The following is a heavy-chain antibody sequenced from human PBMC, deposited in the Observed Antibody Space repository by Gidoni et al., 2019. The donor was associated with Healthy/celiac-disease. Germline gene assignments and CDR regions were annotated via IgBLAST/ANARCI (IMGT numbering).Heavy chain of an antibody. V-gene: IGHV4-59*08. CDR3: ARHVLWFGELSHGMDV. CDR1: GGSISSYY. D-gene: IGHD3-10*01. Sequence: QVQLQESGPGLVKPSETLSLTCTVSGGSISSYYWSWIRQPPGKGLEWIGYIYYSGSTNYNPSLKSRVTISVDTSKNQFSLKLSSVTAADTAVYYCARHVLWFGELSHGMDVWGQGTTVTVSS. J-gene: IGHJ6*02. CDR2: IYYSGST.